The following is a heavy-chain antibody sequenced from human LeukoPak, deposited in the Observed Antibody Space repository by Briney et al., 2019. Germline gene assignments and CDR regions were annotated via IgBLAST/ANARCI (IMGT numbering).Heavy chain of an antibody. Sequence: SETLSLTCTVSGGSISSYYWSWLRQPPGKGLEWIAYIYYTGSTKYSGSTNYSPSLKSRVTISVDAPKNQVSLKLSSVTAADTAVYYCARLSGGYNDNWGQGTLVTVSS. V-gene: IGHV4-59*08. CDR1: GGSISSYY. CDR2: IYYTGSTKYSGST. CDR3: ARLSGGYNDN. D-gene: IGHD5-18*01. J-gene: IGHJ4*02.